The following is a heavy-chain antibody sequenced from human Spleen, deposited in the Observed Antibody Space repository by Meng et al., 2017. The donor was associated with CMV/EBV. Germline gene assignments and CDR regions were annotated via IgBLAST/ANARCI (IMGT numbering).Heavy chain of an antibody. CDR2: INFDGAMT. CDR1: GFSFSNYW. CDR3: ARGGDYSYLYGMDV. J-gene: IGHJ6*02. V-gene: IGHV3-74*01. Sequence: GESLKISCAASGFSFSNYWMHWVRQAPGKGLEWVSRINFDGAMTTYADSVEGRFTVSRDNAKNTLYLQMNSLRVEDTAFYYCARGGDYSYLYGMDVWGQGTTVTVSS.